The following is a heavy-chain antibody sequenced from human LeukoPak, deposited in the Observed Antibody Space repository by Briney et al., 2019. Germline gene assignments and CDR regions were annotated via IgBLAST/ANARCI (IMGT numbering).Heavy chain of an antibody. J-gene: IGHJ5*02. Sequence: SETLSLTCAVSGDSISYESYYWNWIRQAPGKGPEWIGNIYRGRTRLYPSLTSRVAISVDMSRSQVSLSLTSVTAADTAIYYCAGEGEYGGSYSWGQGALVIVSA. CDR1: GDSISYESYY. V-gene: IGHV4-30-2*01. CDR2: IYRGRT. CDR3: AGEGEYGGSYS. D-gene: IGHD4-23*01.